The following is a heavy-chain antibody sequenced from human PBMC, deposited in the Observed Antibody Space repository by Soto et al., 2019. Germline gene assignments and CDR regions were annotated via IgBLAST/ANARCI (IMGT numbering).Heavy chain of an antibody. V-gene: IGHV4-61*08. D-gene: IGHD1-1*01. CDR1: GVTMSYGGYY. J-gene: IGHJ6*02. Sequence: SETLSLTCSVSGVTMSYGGYYWSWIRQPPGKGLEWIGYIYYSGSTNYNPSLKSRVTMSVDTSKNQFSLNLSSVTAADTAVYYCARELPQRQGRNMDVWGQGTTVTVSS. CDR2: IYYSGST. CDR3: ARELPQRQGRNMDV.